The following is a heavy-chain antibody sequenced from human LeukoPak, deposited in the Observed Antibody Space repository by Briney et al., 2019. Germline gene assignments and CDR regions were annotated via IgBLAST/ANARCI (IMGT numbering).Heavy chain of an antibody. CDR2: ISGSGGST. J-gene: IGHJ4*02. V-gene: IGHV3-23*01. CDR1: GFTFSSYA. D-gene: IGHD4-17*01. Sequence: GGSLRLSCAASGFTFSSYAMSWVRQAPGKGLEWVSAISGSGGSTYYADSVKGRFTISRDNAKNSLYLQMNSLRAEDTALYYCARDLEYGDYWGRLFDYWGQGTLVTVSS. CDR3: ARDLEYGDYWGRLFDY.